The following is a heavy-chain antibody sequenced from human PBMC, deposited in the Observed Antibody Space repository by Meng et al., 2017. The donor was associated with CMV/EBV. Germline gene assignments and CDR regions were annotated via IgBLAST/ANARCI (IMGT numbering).Heavy chain of an antibody. J-gene: IGHJ4*02. CDR2: IYHSGST. V-gene: IGHV4-38-2*02. Sequence: SETLSLTCTVSGYPISSGYYWGWIRQPPGKGLEWIGSIYHSGSTYYNPSLKSRVTISVDTSKNQFSLKLSSVTAADTAVYYCARDDCSGGSCYGYWGRGTLVTVSS. CDR3: ARDDCSGGSCYGY. D-gene: IGHD2-15*01. CDR1: GYPISSGYY.